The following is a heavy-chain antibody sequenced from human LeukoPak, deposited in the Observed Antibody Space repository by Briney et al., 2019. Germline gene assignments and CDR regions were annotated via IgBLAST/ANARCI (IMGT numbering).Heavy chain of an antibody. D-gene: IGHD6-6*01. CDR1: GGSISSSSYY. J-gene: IGHJ6*02. V-gene: IGHV4-39*01. Sequence: KPSETLSLTCTVSGGSISSSSYYWGWIRQPPGKGLEWIGSIYHSGSTYYNPSLKSRVTISVDTSKNQFSLKLSSVTAADTAVYYCATGAARSYYYYGMDVWGQGTTVTVSS. CDR2: IYHSGST. CDR3: ATGAARSYYYYGMDV.